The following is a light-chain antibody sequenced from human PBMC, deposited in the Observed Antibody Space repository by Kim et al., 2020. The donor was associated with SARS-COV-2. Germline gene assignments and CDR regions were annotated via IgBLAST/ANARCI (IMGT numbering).Light chain of an antibody. CDR1: QSANSN. V-gene: IGKV3-15*01. CDR2: GAS. J-gene: IGKJ4*01. Sequence: VPPGDRATPTCRASQSANSNLAWYQQKPGQAPRLLIYGASTRATDIPARFSGSGSGTDFTLTISCLQSEDFAVYYCQQYDKWPLTFGGGTKVDIK. CDR3: QQYDKWPLT.